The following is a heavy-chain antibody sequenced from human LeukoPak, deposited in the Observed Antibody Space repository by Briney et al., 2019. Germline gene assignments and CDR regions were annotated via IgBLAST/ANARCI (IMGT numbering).Heavy chain of an antibody. CDR1: GFTFSTYS. CDR2: ISSSSGYI. J-gene: IGHJ4*02. D-gene: IGHD3-10*01. V-gene: IGHV3-21*01. Sequence: GGSLRLSCAASGFTFSTYSMNWVRQAPGKGLEWVSSISSSSGYIYYADSVKGRFTISRDNAKNSLYLQMNSLRAEDTAVYYCAKGRGYYGSGSYYYFDYWGQGTLVTVSS. CDR3: AKGRGYYGSGSYYYFDY.